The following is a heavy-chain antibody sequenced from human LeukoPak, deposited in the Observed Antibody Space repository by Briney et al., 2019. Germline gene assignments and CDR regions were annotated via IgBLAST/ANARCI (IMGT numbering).Heavy chain of an antibody. CDR1: GGSFSDYY. CDR2: INHSGST. D-gene: IGHD5-18*01. J-gene: IGHJ4*02. CDR3: ARGIRYSYGPFDY. V-gene: IGHV4-34*01. Sequence: SETLSLTCAVYGGSFSDYYWSWIRQPPGKGLEWIGEINHSGSTNYNPSLKSRVTISVDTSKNQFSLKLSSVTAADTAVYYCARGIRYSYGPFDYWGQGTLVTVSS.